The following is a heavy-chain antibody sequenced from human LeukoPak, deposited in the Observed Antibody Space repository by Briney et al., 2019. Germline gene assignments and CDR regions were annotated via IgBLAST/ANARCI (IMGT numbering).Heavy chain of an antibody. D-gene: IGHD4-17*01. J-gene: IGHJ4*02. CDR3: ARDGYGDYLFDY. Sequence: GGSLRLSCAASGFTFSRYSMNWVRQAPGKGLEWVSYISSGSSIIYYADSVKGRFTITRDNAKNSLYLQMNSLRAEDTAVYYCARDGYGDYLFDYWGQGTLVTVSS. CDR1: GFTFSRYS. V-gene: IGHV3-48*01. CDR2: ISSGSSII.